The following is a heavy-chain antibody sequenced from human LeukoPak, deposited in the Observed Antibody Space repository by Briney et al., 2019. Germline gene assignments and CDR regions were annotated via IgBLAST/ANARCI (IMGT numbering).Heavy chain of an antibody. D-gene: IGHD6-13*01. CDR1: GFTFSSYA. CDR3: AKGGSSSWDYFDY. CDR2: ISYDGSNK. V-gene: IGHV3-30*04. Sequence: GGSLRLSCAASGFTFSSYAMHWVRQAPGKGLEWVAVISYDGSNKYYADSVKGRFTISRDNSKNTMYLQMNSLRAEDTAVYYCAKGGSSSWDYFDYWGQGTLVTVSS. J-gene: IGHJ4*02.